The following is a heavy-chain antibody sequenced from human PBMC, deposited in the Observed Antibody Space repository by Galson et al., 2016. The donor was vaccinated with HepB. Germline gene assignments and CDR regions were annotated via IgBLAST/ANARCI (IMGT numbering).Heavy chain of an antibody. J-gene: IGHJ4*02. CDR1: GGSIRSGSSSSSNYY. CDR2: INYSGTT. Sequence: SETLSLTCTVSGGSIRSGSSSSSNYYWTWVRQPPGEGLEWIGSINYSGTTFHNAPLNIRVTMSVATSKSQLSLQLTSVTAADTAVYYCASLIITGSGNFFDFWGQGTLVTVSS. D-gene: IGHD3-10*01. V-gene: IGHV4-39*01. CDR3: ASLIITGSGNFFDF.